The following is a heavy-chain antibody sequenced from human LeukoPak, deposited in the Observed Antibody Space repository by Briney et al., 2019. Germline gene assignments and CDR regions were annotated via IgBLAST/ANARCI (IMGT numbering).Heavy chain of an antibody. J-gene: IGHJ3*02. CDR2: TRNKANSYTT. V-gene: IGHV3-72*01. Sequence: GGSLRLSCAASGLTFSDHYMDWVRQAPGKGLEWVGRTRNKANSYTTEYAASVKGRFTISRDDSKNSLYLQMNSLKTEDTAVYYCAGSPALYGSDSYGRGGFDIWSQGTMVTVSA. CDR3: AGSPALYGSDSYGRGGFDI. D-gene: IGHD3-10*01. CDR1: GLTFSDHY.